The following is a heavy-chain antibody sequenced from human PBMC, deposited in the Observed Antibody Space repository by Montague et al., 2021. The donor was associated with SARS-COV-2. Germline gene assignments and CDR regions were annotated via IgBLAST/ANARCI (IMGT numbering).Heavy chain of an antibody. CDR2: IYYSGST. D-gene: IGHD3-10*01. J-gene: IGHJ6*03. CDR1: GGSISSRAYY. CDR3: ARHPKNEEWRFEARYFYYYLDV. V-gene: IGHV4-39*01. Sequence: SETLSLTCTVSGGSISSRAYYWGWIRQPPGKGLEWLGSIYYSGSTYYNLSLKSRVTISIDTSKNQFSLTLNSVTASDTAGYYCARHPKNEEWRFEARYFYYYLDVWGQGTTITVSS.